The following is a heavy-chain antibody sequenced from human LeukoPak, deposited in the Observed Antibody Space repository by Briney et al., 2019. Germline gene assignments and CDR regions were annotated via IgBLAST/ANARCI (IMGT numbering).Heavy chain of an antibody. D-gene: IGHD2-15*01. J-gene: IGHJ5*02. CDR3: ARARGCSGGSCYSRPQLNWFDP. CDR1: GGSISSYY. Sequence: PSGTLSLTCTVSGGSISSYYWSWIRQPPGKGLEWIGYIYYSGSTNYNPSLKSRVTISVDTSKNQFSLKLSSVTAADTAVYYCARARGCSGGSCYSRPQLNWFDPWGQGTLVTVSS. CDR2: IYYSGST. V-gene: IGHV4-59*01.